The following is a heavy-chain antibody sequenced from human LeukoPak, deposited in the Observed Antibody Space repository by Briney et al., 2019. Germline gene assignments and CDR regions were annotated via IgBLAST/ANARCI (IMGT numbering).Heavy chain of an antibody. CDR3: ARSVAARQYVF. V-gene: IGHV4-4*02. D-gene: IGHD6-6*01. J-gene: IGHJ4*02. Sequence: SETLSLTCTVSGDSITSGNWWSWVRPSPGKGLEWIGDIHHTGSTNYNPSLKIRVTLSIDKARNQFSLKLTSVTAADTAVYYCARSVAARQYVFWGQGALVTVSS. CDR2: IHHTGST. CDR1: GDSITSGNW.